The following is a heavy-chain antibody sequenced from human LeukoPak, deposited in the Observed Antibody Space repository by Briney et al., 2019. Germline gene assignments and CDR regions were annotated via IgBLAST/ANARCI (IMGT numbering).Heavy chain of an antibody. D-gene: IGHD6-13*01. V-gene: IGHV6-1*01. CDR1: GDSVSSNSAA. J-gene: IGHJ6*03. CDR2: TYYRSKWYN. Sequence: SQTLSLTCAISGDSVSSNSAAWNWIRQSPSRGLEWLGRTYYRSKWYNDYAVSVKSRITINPDTSKNQFSLQLNSVTPEDTAVYYCAREGRGSSWPYYYYYYMDVWGKGTTVTISS. CDR3: AREGRGSSWPYYYYYYMDV.